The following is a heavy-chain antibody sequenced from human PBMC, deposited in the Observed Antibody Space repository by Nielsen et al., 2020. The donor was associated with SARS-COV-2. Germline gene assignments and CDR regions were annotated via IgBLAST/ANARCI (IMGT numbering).Heavy chain of an antibody. CDR3: ARELSGARIKAAGRQSFYYYGMDV. Sequence: SETLSLTCTVSGGSISSSSYYWGWIRQPPGKGLEWIGSIYYSGSTYYNPSLKSRVTISLDPSKDQFSLHVYSVTAADTAVYYCARELSGARIKAAGRQSFYYYGMDVWGQGTAVTVSS. V-gene: IGHV4-39*07. D-gene: IGHD6-13*01. CDR2: IYYSGST. J-gene: IGHJ6*02. CDR1: GGSISSSSYY.